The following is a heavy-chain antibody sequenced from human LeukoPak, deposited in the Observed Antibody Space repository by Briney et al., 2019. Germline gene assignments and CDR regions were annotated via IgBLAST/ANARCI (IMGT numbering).Heavy chain of an antibody. J-gene: IGHJ4*02. V-gene: IGHV1-69*13. CDR1: GGTFISYA. Sequence: SVKVSCKASGGTFISYAISWVRQAPGQGLEWMGGIIPIFGTANYARKFQGRVTITADESTSTAYMELSSLRSEDTAVYYCASYLYDSPAYLDYWGQGTLVTVSS. D-gene: IGHD3-16*01. CDR2: IIPIFGTA. CDR3: ASYLYDSPAYLDY.